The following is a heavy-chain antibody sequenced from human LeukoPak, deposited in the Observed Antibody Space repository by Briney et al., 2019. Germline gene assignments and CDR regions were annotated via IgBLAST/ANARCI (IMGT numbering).Heavy chain of an antibody. D-gene: IGHD3-22*01. Sequence: SETLSLTCAVYGGSFSDYYWSWIRQPPGRGLEWIGEFNLGGGTNYNPSLKSRLTILVDAAKSQVSLKLSPVTPADTAVYYCARDLTDYYELDYWGQGTLVSVSS. J-gene: IGHJ4*02. CDR1: GGSFSDYY. CDR3: ARDLTDYYELDY. V-gene: IGHV4-34*01. CDR2: FNLGGGT.